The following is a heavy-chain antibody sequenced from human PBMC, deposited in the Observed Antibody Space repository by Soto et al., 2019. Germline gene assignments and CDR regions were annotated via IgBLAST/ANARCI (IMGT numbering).Heavy chain of an antibody. J-gene: IGHJ4*02. D-gene: IGHD6-19*01. CDR2: IYYSGST. Sequence: TLSLTCTVSVGSISSGGYYWSWIRQHPGKGLEWIGYIYYSGSTYYNPSLKSRVTISVDTSKNQFSLKLSSVTAADTAVYYCARDYPRYSSGWTHYFDYWGQGTLVTVSS. CDR1: VGSISSGGYY. CDR3: ARDYPRYSSGWTHYFDY. V-gene: IGHV4-31*03.